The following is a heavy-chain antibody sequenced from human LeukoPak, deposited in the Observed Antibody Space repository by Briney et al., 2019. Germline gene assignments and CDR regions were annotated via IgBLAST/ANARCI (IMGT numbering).Heavy chain of an antibody. CDR3: AVLEGYYSGSGNYS. V-gene: IGHV4-39*07. J-gene: IGHJ4*02. CDR2: IYYSGST. D-gene: IGHD3-10*01. Sequence: SETLSLTCTVSGGSISSSSYYWGWIRQPPGKGLEWIGSIYYSGSTYYNPSLKSRVTVSVDKSKNQFSLKLTSVTAADTAVYYCAVLEGYYSGSGNYSWGQGTLVTVSS. CDR1: GGSISSSSYY.